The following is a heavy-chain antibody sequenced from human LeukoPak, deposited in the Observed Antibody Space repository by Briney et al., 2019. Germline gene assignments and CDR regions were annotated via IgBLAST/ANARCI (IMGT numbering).Heavy chain of an antibody. CDR1: GGSIRGYH. J-gene: IGHJ4*02. Sequence: PSETLSLTCTVFGGSIRGYHWSWIRQPPGKELEWIAYISDRGSAKYNPSLQSRVTISVDTSKNQFSLKVSSVTAADTAVYYCARTMSEGSTDYWGQGTLVTASS. CDR3: ARTMSEGSTDY. CDR2: ISDRGSA. D-gene: IGHD3-10*02. V-gene: IGHV4-59*08.